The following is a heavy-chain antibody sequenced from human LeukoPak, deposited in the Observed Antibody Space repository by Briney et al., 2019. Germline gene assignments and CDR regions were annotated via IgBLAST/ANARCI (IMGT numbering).Heavy chain of an antibody. CDR1: GGSFSGYS. CDR2: INHSGST. V-gene: IGHV4-34*01. Sequence: PSETLSPTCAVYGGSFSGYSWSWIRQPPGKGLEWIGEINHSGSTNYNPSLKSRVTLSVDTSKNQFSLKLSSVTAADTAVYYCARGPYYYDSSGYLNYWGQGTLVTVSS. D-gene: IGHD3-22*01. CDR3: ARGPYYYDSSGYLNY. J-gene: IGHJ4*02.